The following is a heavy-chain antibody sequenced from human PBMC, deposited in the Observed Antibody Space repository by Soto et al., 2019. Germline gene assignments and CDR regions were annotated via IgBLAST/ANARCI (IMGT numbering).Heavy chain of an antibody. CDR2: IYHSGST. J-gene: IGHJ6*02. V-gene: IGHV4-4*02. CDR3: ARGHIEYPASYYYGMDV. Sequence: LSLTCAVSGGSISSSNWWRWVRQPPGKGLEGIGEIYHSGSTNYNPSLKSRVTISVDKSKNQFSLKLSSVTAADTAVYYCARGHIEYPASYYYGMDVWGQGTTVTVSS. CDR1: GGSISSSNW.